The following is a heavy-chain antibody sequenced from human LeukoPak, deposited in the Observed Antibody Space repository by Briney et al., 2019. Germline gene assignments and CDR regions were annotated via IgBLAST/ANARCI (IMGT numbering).Heavy chain of an antibody. Sequence: VTVSCKGSGGTFSSYASSWVGQAPGQGREGVGGIIPIFVTANYAQKFQGRVTITADESTSTAYMELSSLRSEDTAVYYCASQEYQLLYGGDAFDIWGQGTMVTVSS. CDR2: IIPIFVTA. J-gene: IGHJ3*02. CDR3: ASQEYQLLYGGDAFDI. D-gene: IGHD2-2*02. V-gene: IGHV1-69*13. CDR1: GGTFSSYA.